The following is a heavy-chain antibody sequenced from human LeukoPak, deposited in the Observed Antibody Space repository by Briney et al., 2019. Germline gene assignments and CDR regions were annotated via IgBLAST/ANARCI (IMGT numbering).Heavy chain of an antibody. CDR1: GLTFSSYG. CDR2: IRYDATGQ. V-gene: IGHV3-30*02. D-gene: IGHD1-26*01. Sequence: PGGSLRLSCAASGLTFSSYGLHWVRQAPGKGLEWVAFIRYDATGQYYADSVTGRFTISRDNSKSMLYLQMNSLRPEDTAMYYCAKIGPIVGDVVYFWGQGTLVTVSS. J-gene: IGHJ4*02. CDR3: AKIGPIVGDVVYF.